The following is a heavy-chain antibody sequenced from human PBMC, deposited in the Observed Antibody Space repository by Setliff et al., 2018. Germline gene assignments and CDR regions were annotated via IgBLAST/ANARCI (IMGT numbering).Heavy chain of an antibody. V-gene: IGHV4-34*01. D-gene: IGHD3-22*01. J-gene: IGHJ4*02. Sequence: PSETLSLTCAVYGGSFSDNYWSWIRQPPGKGLEWIGEINDRGSTHYNPSLKSRVTISIDTSKNQFSLKLTSVSTADTAVYYCARRDSTGYYGYSFDFWGQGTLVTVSS. CDR1: GGSFSDNY. CDR3: ARRDSTGYYGYSFDF. CDR2: INDRGST.